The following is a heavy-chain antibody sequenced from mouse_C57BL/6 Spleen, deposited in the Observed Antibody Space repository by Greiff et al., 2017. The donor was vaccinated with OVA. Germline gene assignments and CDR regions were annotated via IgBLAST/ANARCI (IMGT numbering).Heavy chain of an antibody. CDR3: TRLITTVESFDY. V-gene: IGHV6-6*01. D-gene: IGHD1-1*01. J-gene: IGHJ2*01. Sequence: EVKVEESGGGLVQPGGSMKLSCAASGFTFSDAWMDWVRQSPEKGLEWVAEIRNKANNHATYYAESVKGRFTISRDDSKSSVYLQMNSLRAEDTGIYYCTRLITTVESFDYWGQGTTLTVSS. CDR1: GFTFSDAW. CDR2: IRNKANNHAT.